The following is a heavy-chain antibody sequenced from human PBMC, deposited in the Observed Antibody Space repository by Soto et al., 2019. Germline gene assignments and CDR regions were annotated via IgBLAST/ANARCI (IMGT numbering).Heavy chain of an antibody. D-gene: IGHD3-22*01. CDR1: GFTVSSNY. Sequence: PGGSLRLSCAASGFTVSSNYMSWVRQAPGKGLEWVSVIYSGGSTYYADSVKGRFTISRDNSKNTLYLQMSSLRAEDTAVYYCARDQVVKRGYDAFDIWAKGQWSPSPQ. J-gene: IGHJ3*02. V-gene: IGHV3-53*01. CDR2: IYSGGST. CDR3: ARDQVVKRGYDAFDI.